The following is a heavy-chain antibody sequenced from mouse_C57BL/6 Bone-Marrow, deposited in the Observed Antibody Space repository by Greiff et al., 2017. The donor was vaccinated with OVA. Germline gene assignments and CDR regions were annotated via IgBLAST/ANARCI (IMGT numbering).Heavy chain of an antibody. CDR1: GYTFTDYY. CDR2: INPNNGGT. CDR3: ARIDY. J-gene: IGHJ2*01. Sequence: EVMLVESGPELVKPGASVKISCKASGYTFTDYYMNWVKQSHGKSLEWIGDINPNNGGTSYNQKFKGKATLTVDKSSSTAYMELRSLTSEDSAVYYCARIDYWGQGTTLTVSS. V-gene: IGHV1-26*01.